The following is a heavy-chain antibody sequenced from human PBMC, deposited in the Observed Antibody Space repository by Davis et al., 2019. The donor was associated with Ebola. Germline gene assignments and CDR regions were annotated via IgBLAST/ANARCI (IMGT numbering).Heavy chain of an antibody. J-gene: IGHJ1*01. D-gene: IGHD2-2*01. V-gene: IGHV3-30-3*01. CDR3: ARASWTRAEYFQH. Sequence: PGGSLRLSCAASGFTFSSYAMHWVRQAPGKGLEWVAVISYDGSNKYYADSVKGRFTISRDNSKNTLYLQMNSLRAEDTAVYYCARASWTRAEYFQHWGQGTLVTVSS. CDR1: GFTFSSYA. CDR2: ISYDGSNK.